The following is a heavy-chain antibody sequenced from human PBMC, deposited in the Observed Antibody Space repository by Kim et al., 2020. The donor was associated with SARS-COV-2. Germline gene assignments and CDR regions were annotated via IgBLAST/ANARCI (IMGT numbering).Heavy chain of an antibody. V-gene: IGHV1-3*01. J-gene: IGHJ4*02. CDR1: GYTFTSYS. CDR2: INPGSTTT. Sequence: ASVKVSCKASGYTFTSYSIHWVRQAPGQSLEWMGWINPGSTTTNYSQNFQGRFTITSDTSATAAYMDFSGLTFEDTAVYFCARGLVDGGQGTPVT. CDR3: ARGLVD. D-gene: IGHD3-10*01.